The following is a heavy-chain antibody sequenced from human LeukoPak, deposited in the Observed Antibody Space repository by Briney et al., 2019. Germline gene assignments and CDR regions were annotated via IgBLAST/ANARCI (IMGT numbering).Heavy chain of an antibody. J-gene: IGHJ6*03. Sequence: GESLQISCKGSGYSFTSYWIGWARQMPGKGLEWMGIIYPGDSDTRYSPSFQGQVSISADKSISTAYLQWSSLKASDTAMYYCARHVTMVRGAHYYYYYMDVWGKGTTVTISS. CDR1: GYSFTSYW. V-gene: IGHV5-51*01. CDR3: ARHVTMVRGAHYYYYYMDV. D-gene: IGHD3-10*01. CDR2: IYPGDSDT.